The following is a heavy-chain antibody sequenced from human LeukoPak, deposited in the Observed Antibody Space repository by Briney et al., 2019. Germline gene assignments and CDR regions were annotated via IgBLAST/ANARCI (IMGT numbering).Heavy chain of an antibody. V-gene: IGHV3-23*01. CDR3: AKGRYGSGSYSS. Sequence: GGSLRLSCAASGFTFSSYAMSWVRQAPGKGLEWVSAISGSGGSTYYADSVKGRFTNSRDNSKNTLYLQMNSLRAEDTAVYYCAKGRYGSGSYSSWGQGTLVTVSS. D-gene: IGHD1-26*01. CDR2: ISGSGGST. CDR1: GFTFSSYA. J-gene: IGHJ4*02.